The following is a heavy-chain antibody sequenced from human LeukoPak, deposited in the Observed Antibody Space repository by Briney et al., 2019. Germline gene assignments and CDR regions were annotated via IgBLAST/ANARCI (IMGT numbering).Heavy chain of an antibody. CDR1: GYTFTNYG. CDR2: ISGYNGHT. CDR3: ARGSTHRYYYDSSGYNRGAFDY. V-gene: IGHV1-18*01. J-gene: IGHJ4*02. Sequence: ASVKVSCKASGYTFTNYGISWVRQAPGQGLEWTGWISGYNGHTNYAQKFQGRVTMTTDTSTNMVYMELRSLRSDDTAVYYCARGSTHRYYYDSSGYNRGAFDYWGQGTLVTVSS. D-gene: IGHD3-22*01.